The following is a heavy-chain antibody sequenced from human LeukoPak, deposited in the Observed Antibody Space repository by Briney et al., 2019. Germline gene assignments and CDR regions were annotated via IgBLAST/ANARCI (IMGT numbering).Heavy chain of an antibody. J-gene: IGHJ4*02. Sequence: SETLSLTCTVSGGSISNNSYYWGWIRQPPGKGLEWIGSIYYSGSTYYNPSLKSRVTISVDTSKNQFSLKLSAVTAADTAVYYCANLVGYDSRGYYVHFGYWGQGTLVTVSS. CDR2: IYYSGST. V-gene: IGHV4-39*07. CDR1: GGSISNNSYY. D-gene: IGHD3-22*01. CDR3: ANLVGYDSRGYYVHFGY.